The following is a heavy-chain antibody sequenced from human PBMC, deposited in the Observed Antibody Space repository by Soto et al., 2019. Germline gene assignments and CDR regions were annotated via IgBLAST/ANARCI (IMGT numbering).Heavy chain of an antibody. CDR1: GGSISSYY. J-gene: IGHJ6*03. D-gene: IGHD4-17*01. V-gene: IGHV4-59*01. Sequence: SETLSLTCTVSGGSISSYYWSWIRQPPGKGLEWIGYIYYSGSTNYNPSLKSRVTISVDTSKNQFSLKLSSVTAADTAVYYCARGYGDYWNYYYYYMNVWGKGTTVTVSS. CDR2: IYYSGST. CDR3: ARGYGDYWNYYYYYMNV.